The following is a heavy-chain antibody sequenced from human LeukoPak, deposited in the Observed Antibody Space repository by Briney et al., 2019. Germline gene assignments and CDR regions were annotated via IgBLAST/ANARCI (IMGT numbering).Heavy chain of an antibody. Sequence: GGSLRLSCEASGFTFGSHAMYWVRQAPGKGLEWVAGIFGSGGSPHYADPVKGRFTISRDNSRNTVYLQMNSLRAEDTAVYYCARDTSQSNTVTYFDYWGLGTLVTVSS. CDR1: GFTFGSHA. CDR3: ARDTSQSNTVTYFDY. D-gene: IGHD4-11*01. CDR2: IFGSGGSP. J-gene: IGHJ4*02. V-gene: IGHV3-23*01.